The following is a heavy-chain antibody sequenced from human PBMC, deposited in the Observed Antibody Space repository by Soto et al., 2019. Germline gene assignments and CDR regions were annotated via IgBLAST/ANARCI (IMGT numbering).Heavy chain of an antibody. J-gene: IGHJ4*02. CDR1: GGSISSYY. V-gene: IGHV4-59*01. CDR2: IYYSGST. CDR3: ARGSCSGGSCYSGPDY. D-gene: IGHD2-15*01. Sequence: SETLSLTCTVSGGSISSYYWSWIRQPPGKGLEWIGYIYYSGSTNYNPSLKSRVTISVDTSKNQFSLKLSSVTAADPAVYYCARGSCSGGSCYSGPDYWGQGTLVTVSS.